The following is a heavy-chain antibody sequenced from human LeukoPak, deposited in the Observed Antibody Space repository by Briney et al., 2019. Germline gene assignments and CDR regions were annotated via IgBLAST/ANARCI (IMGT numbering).Heavy chain of an antibody. CDR2: INSDESNT. D-gene: IGHD2-8*01. Sequence: QPGGSLRLSCAASGFTFSHYLMPWVRQAPGKGLVWVSRINSDESNTNSYADCVKGRFIISRDNAKNTLYLQMNSLRAEDTAVYFCGRGGNGIDIWGQGTTVIVSS. CDR1: GFTFSHYL. J-gene: IGHJ3*02. V-gene: IGHV3-74*01. CDR3: GRGGNGIDI.